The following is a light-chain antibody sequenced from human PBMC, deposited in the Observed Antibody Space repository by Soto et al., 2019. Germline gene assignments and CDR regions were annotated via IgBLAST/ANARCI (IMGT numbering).Light chain of an antibody. CDR1: SSNIGSNT. Sequence: QSVLTQSPSASGTPGQGVTISCSGSSSNIGSNTVDWYQQLPGTAPKLLIYSNIKRPSGVPDRSSGSKSVTSASLAIRGLQSEDEADYFCATWDGSLSAYVFGTGTKVTVL. J-gene: IGLJ1*01. CDR3: ATWDGSLSAYV. CDR2: SNI. V-gene: IGLV1-44*01.